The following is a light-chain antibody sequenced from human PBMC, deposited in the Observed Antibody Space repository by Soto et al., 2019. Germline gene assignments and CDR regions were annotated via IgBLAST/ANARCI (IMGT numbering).Light chain of an antibody. Sequence: QSVLTQPASVSGSPGQSITIPCTGISSDVGSSDLVSWYQQHPGRAPKLMIYEASKRPSGVSNRFSGSKSGNTASLTISGLQAEDEADYYCCSYSGSIIWVFGGGTKVTVL. CDR2: EAS. V-gene: IGLV2-23*01. CDR3: CSYSGSIIWV. CDR1: SSDVGSSDL. J-gene: IGLJ3*02.